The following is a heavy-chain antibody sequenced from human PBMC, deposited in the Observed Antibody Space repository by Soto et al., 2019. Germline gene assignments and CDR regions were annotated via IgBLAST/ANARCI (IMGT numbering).Heavy chain of an antibody. CDR3: ARQYGGYEYYFDH. CDR2: IYYGGIT. CDR1: GGSVNSGDYY. D-gene: IGHD5-12*01. Sequence: QVQLQESGPGLLKPSQTLSLSCTVSGGSVNSGDYYWSWIRQPPGKGLEWIGYIYYGGITSSNPSLKSRLTISIDTSKNQFSLTLDSVTAADTAVYYCARQYGGYEYYFDHWGQGTLVTVSS. V-gene: IGHV4-30-4*01. J-gene: IGHJ4*02.